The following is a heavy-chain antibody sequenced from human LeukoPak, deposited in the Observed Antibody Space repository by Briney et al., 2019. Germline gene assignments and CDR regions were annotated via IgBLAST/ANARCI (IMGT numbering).Heavy chain of an antibody. J-gene: IGHJ4*02. D-gene: IGHD3-10*01. Sequence: PGGSLRLSCAASGFTFSSYEMNWVRQAPGKGLEWISYISSSDGSDSFIYYADSVKGRFTISRDNAKNSLYLQMNSLRAEDTAVYYCARDRAQRYGSGSYYPNSGPNDFDYWGQGTLVAVSS. CDR3: ARDRAQRYGSGSYYPNSGPNDFDY. CDR1: GFTFSSYE. CDR2: ISSSDGSDSFI. V-gene: IGHV3-48*03.